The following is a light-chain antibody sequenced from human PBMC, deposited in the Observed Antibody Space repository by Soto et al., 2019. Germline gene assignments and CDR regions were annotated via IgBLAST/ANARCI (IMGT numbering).Light chain of an antibody. CDR1: QSIRTY. CDR2: DAS. CDR3: QQRSNWPPLFT. Sequence: EIVLTQSPATLSLSPGQRATLSCRASQSIRTYLAWYQQKPGQAPRLLIYDASNRAPGIPARFSGSVSGTDFPLTISSLEPEDFAVYYCQQRSNWPPLFTFGPGTKVDIK. V-gene: IGKV3-11*01. J-gene: IGKJ3*01.